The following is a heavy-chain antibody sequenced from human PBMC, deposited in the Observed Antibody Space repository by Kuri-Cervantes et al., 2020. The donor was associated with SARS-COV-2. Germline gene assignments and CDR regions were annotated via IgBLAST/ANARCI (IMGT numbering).Heavy chain of an antibody. CDR1: GGSISSGSYY. CDR3: ARPGGFLDV. V-gene: IGHV4-61*09. Sequence: LRLSCTVSGGSISSGSYYWSWIRQPAGKGLEWIGYIYTSGSTNYSPSLKSRATISVDTSKNQFSLKLSSVTAADTAVYYCARPGGFLDVWGRGTTVTVSS. D-gene: IGHD4-23*01. CDR2: IYTSGST. J-gene: IGHJ6*04.